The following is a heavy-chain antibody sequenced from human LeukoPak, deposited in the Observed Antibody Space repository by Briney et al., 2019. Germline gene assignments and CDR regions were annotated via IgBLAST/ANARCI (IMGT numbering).Heavy chain of an antibody. D-gene: IGHD2-2*01. V-gene: IGHV4-4*07. J-gene: IGHJ5*02. Sequence: SETLSLTCTVSGGSISSYYWSWIRQPAGKGLEWIGRIYTSGSTNYNPSLKSRVTISVDTSKNQFSLKLSSVTAADTAVYYCARIRYCSSTSCYAGVYWFDPWGQGTLVTVSS. CDR3: ARIRYCSSTSCYAGVYWFDP. CDR2: IYTSGST. CDR1: GGSISSYY.